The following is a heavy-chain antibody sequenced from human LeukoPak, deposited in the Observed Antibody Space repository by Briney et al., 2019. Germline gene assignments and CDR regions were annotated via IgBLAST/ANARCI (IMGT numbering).Heavy chain of an antibody. CDR2: INSDGSST. CDR1: GFTFSSYW. J-gene: IGHJ4*02. CDR3: ARDSSGWMSGSDY. Sequence: GGSLRLSCAASGFTFSSYWMHWVRQAPGKGLVWVSRINSDGSSTSYADSVKGRFTIYRDNAKNTLYLQMNRPRAEDTAVYYCARDSSGWMSGSDYWGQGTLVTVSS. D-gene: IGHD6-19*01. V-gene: IGHV3-74*01.